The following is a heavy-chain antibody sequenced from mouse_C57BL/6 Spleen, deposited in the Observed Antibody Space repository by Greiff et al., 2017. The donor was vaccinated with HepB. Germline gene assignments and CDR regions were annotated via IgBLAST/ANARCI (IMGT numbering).Heavy chain of an antibody. D-gene: IGHD1-1*01. CDR3: ARQITTVVSDY. J-gene: IGHJ4*01. Sequence: QVQLKESGPELVKPGASVKISCKASGYAFSSSWMNWVKQRPGKGLEWIGRIYPGDGDTNYNGKFKGKATLTADKSSSTAYMQLSSLTSEDSAVYFCARQITTVVSDYWGQGTSVTVSS. CDR1: GYAFSSSW. CDR2: IYPGDGDT. V-gene: IGHV1-82*01.